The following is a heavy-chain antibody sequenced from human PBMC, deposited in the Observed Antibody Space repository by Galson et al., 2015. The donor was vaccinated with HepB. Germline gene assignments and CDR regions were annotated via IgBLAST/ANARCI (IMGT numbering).Heavy chain of an antibody. V-gene: IGHV7-4-1*02. CDR3: ARADVGGTYFDY. J-gene: IGHJ4*02. Sequence: SCAASGFTFSTYWMTWVRQAPGQGLEWVGWINTNTGNPTYAQGFTGRFVFSLDTSVSTAYLQISSLEAADTAMCYCARADVGGTYFDYWGQGTLVTVSS. CDR1: GFTFSTYW. D-gene: IGHD1-1*01. CDR2: INTNTGNP.